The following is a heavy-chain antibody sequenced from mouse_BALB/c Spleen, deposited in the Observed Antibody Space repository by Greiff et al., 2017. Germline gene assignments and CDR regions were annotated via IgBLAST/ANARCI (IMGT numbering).Heavy chain of an antibody. J-gene: IGHJ4*01. V-gene: IGHV2-2*02. CDR3: ARNSLLRLDYYAMDY. CDR1: GFSLTSYG. CDR2: IWSGGST. D-gene: IGHD1-2*01. Sequence: QVHVKQSGPGLVQPSQSLSITCTVSGFSLTSYGVHWVRQSPGKGLEWLGVIWSGGSTDYNAAFISRLSISKDNSKSQVFFKMNSLQANDTAIYYCARNSLLRLDYYAMDYWGQGTSVTVSS.